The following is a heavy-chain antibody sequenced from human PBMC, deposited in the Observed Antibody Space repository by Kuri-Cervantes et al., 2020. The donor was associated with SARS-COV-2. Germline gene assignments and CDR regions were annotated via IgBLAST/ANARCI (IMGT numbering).Heavy chain of an antibody. J-gene: IGHJ3*02. V-gene: IGHV3-11*05. CDR1: GFTFSDYY. Sequence: GGSLRLSCAASGFTFSDYYMSWIRQAPGKGLEWVSYISSSSSYTNYADSVKGRFTISRDNAKNSLCLQMNSLRAEDTAVYYCARDAARAAFDIWGQGTMVTVSS. CDR3: ARDAARAAFDI. CDR2: ISSSSSYT. D-gene: IGHD6-25*01.